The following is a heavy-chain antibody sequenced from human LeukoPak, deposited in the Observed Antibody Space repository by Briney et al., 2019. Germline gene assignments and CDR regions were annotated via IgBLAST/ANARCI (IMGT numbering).Heavy chain of an antibody. V-gene: IGHV3-23*01. CDR2: ISGSGGST. Sequence: SGGSLRLSCAASGFTFSTNYMSWVRQAPGKGLEWVSAISGSGGSTYYADSVKGRFTISRDNSKNTLYLQMNSLRAEDTAVYYCAKAMRQHQLLTTYLDYWGQGTLVTVSS. D-gene: IGHD2-2*01. CDR3: AKAMRQHQLLTTYLDY. CDR1: GFTFSTNY. J-gene: IGHJ4*02.